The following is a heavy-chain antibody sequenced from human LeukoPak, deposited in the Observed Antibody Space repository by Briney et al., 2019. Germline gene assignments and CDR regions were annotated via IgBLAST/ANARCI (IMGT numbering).Heavy chain of an antibody. J-gene: IGHJ3*02. Sequence: SETLSLTCTVSGGSISSYYWSWIRQPPGKGLEWIGYIYYSGSTNYNPSLKSRVTISVDTSKNQFSLKLSSVTAADTAVYYCARAMPLKYYYDSSGYYGDAFDIWGQGTMVTVSS. V-gene: IGHV4-59*01. CDR3: ARAMPLKYYYDSSGYYGDAFDI. CDR2: IYYSGST. CDR1: GGSISSYY. D-gene: IGHD3-22*01.